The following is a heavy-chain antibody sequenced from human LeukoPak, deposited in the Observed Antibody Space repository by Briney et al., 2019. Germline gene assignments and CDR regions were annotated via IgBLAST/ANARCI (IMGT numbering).Heavy chain of an antibody. Sequence: GGSLRLSCAASGFMFSNYAMNWVRQAPGKGLEWVSAISSGGSSTYYPDSVKGRFTISRDNSKNTLSLQMNSLRGEDTAVYYCAKDKHYCSSASCYLYYFDYWGQGTLVTVSS. CDR1: GFMFSNYA. J-gene: IGHJ4*02. V-gene: IGHV3-23*01. CDR2: ISSGGSST. D-gene: IGHD2-2*01. CDR3: AKDKHYCSSASCYLYYFDY.